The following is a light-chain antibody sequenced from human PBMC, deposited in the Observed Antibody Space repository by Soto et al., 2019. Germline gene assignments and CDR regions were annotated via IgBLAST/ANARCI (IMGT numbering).Light chain of an antibody. V-gene: IGKV1-39*01. CDR2: AAS. Sequence: DIQMTQSPSSLSASVGDRVSITCRASQSINNYLNWYQQKPGRAPKLLIYAASSLQTGVPSRFSGSGSGTDCTLTISSLQPEDGATYYCQQSYRTPLTVGGGTKVEIK. CDR1: QSINNY. J-gene: IGKJ4*01. CDR3: QQSYRTPLT.